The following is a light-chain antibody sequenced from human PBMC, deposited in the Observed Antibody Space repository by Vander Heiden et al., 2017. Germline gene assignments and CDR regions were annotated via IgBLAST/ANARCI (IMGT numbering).Light chain of an antibody. CDR2: ANT. V-gene: IGLV1-40*01. Sequence: QSVLTQPPSVSGAPGQRVTISCTGSSSNIGAGYDVHWYQQLPGTAPKLLIHANTNRPSGVPDRFSGSKSGTSASLAITGLQAEDEADYYCQSYDSSLSGGVFGGGTKLTVL. CDR3: QSYDSSLSGGV. J-gene: IGLJ3*02. CDR1: SSNIGAGYD.